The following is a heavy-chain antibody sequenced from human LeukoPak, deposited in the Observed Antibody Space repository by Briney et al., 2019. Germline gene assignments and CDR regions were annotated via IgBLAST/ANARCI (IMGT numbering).Heavy chain of an antibody. D-gene: IGHD6-13*01. CDR3: AKDSSLAAADY. V-gene: IGHV3-30*18. CDR1: GFTFSNYG. CDR2: ISYDGSNK. J-gene: IGHJ4*02. Sequence: GGSLRLSCAASGFTFSNYGMHWVRQAPGKGLEWVAVISYDGSNKYYADSVKGRFTISRDNSKNTLYLQMNSLRAEDTAVYYCAKDSSLAAADYWGQGTLVTVSS.